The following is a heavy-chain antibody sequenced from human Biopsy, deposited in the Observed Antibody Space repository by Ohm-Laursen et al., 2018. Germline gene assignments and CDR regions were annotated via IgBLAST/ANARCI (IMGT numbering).Heavy chain of an antibody. CDR1: GGAISTGGYY. V-gene: IGHV4-31*03. J-gene: IGHJ4*02. D-gene: IGHD3-16*01. CDR2: IHYSGNT. CDR3: TRAGGGKIYGL. Sequence: TLSLTCPVSGGAISTGGYYWTWIRQHPGTGLEWIGYIHYSGNTLYNPSLKSRLTISVDTSRNQFSLKLTSVTAADTALYYCTRAGGGKIYGLWGQGTLVTVSS.